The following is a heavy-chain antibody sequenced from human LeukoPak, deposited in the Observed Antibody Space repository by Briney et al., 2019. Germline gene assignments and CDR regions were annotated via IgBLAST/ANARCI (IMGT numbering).Heavy chain of an antibody. CDR2: IIPILGIA. V-gene: IGHV1-69*04. CDR1: GGTFSSCA. D-gene: IGHD3-22*01. CDR3: ARTRGYYYDSSGYYRD. Sequence: SVKVSCKASGGTFSSCAISWVRQAPGQGLEWMGRIIPILGIANYAQKFQGRVTITADKSTSTAYMELSSLRSEDTAVYYCARTRGYYYDSSGYYRDWGQGTLVTVSS. J-gene: IGHJ4*02.